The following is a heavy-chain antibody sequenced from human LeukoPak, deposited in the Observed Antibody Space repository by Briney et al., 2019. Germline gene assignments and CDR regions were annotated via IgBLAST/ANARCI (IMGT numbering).Heavy chain of an antibody. CDR3: ARSRSSGGFDY. CDR2: ISSSSIYL. V-gene: IGHV3-21*01. Sequence: GGSLRLSCAASGFSFSSYSMNWVRQAPGKGLEWVSSISSSSIYLYYADSMKGRVTISRDNAKNSLYLQMNSLRAEDTAAYYCARSRSSGGFDYWGQGTLVTVSS. J-gene: IGHJ4*02. D-gene: IGHD6-19*01. CDR1: GFSFSSYS.